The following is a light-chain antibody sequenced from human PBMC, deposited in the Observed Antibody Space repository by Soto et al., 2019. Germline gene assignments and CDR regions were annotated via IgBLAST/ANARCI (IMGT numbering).Light chain of an antibody. CDR2: ATS. CDR1: QSVGNN. J-gene: IGKJ4*01. CDR3: QQYGDWPLT. V-gene: IGKV3-15*01. Sequence: EIVVTQSPATLSVSPGERATLSCRASQSVGNNFAGYQQKPGQAPRLLIFATSTRATGVPARLSGSGSGTEFTLTISSLQSEDFAVYYCQQYGDWPLTFGGGAKVEIE.